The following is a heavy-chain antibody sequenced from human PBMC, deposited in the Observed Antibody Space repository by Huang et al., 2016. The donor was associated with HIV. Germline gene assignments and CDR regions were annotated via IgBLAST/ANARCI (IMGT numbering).Heavy chain of an antibody. CDR3: ARHQAYGYYFRGFDV. CDR2: IYYSGST. D-gene: IGHD5-18*01. CDR1: GGSIISTYHH. Sequence: QVQLEESGPGLVKPSETLSLTCTVSGGSIISTYHHWGWLRQPPGKRLEWIGSIYYSGSTPYNPPLKSRVTISVDTSENHFFLRLTSTIAADTAVYYCARHQAYGYYFRGFDVWGQGAIVTVSS. V-gene: IGHV4-39*01. J-gene: IGHJ3*01.